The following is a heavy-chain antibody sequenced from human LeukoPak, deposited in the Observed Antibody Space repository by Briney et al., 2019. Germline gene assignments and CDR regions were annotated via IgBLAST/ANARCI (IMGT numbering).Heavy chain of an antibody. CDR1: GGTFSSYG. CDR2: ISAYNGNT. D-gene: IGHD6-13*01. Sequence: ASVKVSCKASGGTFSSYGISWVRQAPGQGLERMGWISAYNGNTNYAQKLQGRVTMTTDTSTSTAYMELRSLRSDDTAVYYCARVIIAAAGTGWFDPWGQGTLVTVSS. J-gene: IGHJ5*02. CDR3: ARVIIAAAGTGWFDP. V-gene: IGHV1-18*01.